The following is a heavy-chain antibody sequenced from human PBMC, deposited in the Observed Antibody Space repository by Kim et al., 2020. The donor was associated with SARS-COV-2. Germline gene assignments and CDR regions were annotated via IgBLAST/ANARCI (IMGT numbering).Heavy chain of an antibody. V-gene: IGHV3-73*01. Sequence: AASVKGRVTITRDDSKNTAYLQMNSLKAEDTAVYYCTTSSYGSGYNWFDPWGQGTLVPVSS. CDR3: TTSSYGSGYNWFDP. D-gene: IGHD3-10*01. J-gene: IGHJ5*02.